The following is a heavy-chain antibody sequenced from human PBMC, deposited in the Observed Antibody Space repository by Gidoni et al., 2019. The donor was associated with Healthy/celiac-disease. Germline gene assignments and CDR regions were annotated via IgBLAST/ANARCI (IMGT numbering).Heavy chain of an antibody. CDR1: GFTFSSYA. J-gene: IGHJ4*02. CDR2: ISGSGGST. Sequence: EVQLLESGGGLVQPGGSLRLSCAASGFTFSSYAMSWVRQAPGKGLEWVSAISGSGGSTYYADAVKGRFTISRDNSKNTLYLQMNSLRAEDTAVYYCAKGVDYGTYYFDYWGQGTLVTVSS. V-gene: IGHV3-23*01. CDR3: AKGVDYGTYYFDY. D-gene: IGHD4-17*01.